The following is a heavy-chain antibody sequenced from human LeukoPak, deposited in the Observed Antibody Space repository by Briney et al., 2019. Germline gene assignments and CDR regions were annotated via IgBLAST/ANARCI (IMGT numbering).Heavy chain of an antibody. J-gene: IGHJ4*02. V-gene: IGHV4-39*07. D-gene: IGHD3-22*01. CDR1: GGSISSSSYY. CDR2: IYYSGST. CDR3: ARDREEYYYDSSGYYGGDLDY. Sequence: SETLSLTCTVSGGSISSSSYYWGWIRQPPGKGLEWIGSIYYSGSTYYNPSLKSRVTISVDTSKNQFSLKLSSVTAADTAVYYCARDREEYYYDSSGYYGGDLDYWGQGTLVTVSS.